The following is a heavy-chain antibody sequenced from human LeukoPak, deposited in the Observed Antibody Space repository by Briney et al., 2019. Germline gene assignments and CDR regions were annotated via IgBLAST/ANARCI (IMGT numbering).Heavy chain of an antibody. V-gene: IGHV3-49*04. Sequence: PGGSLRLSCTASGFTFGDYAMSWVRQAPGKGLEWVGFIRSKAYGGTTEYAASVKGRFTISRDDSKSIAYLQMNRLKTEDTAVYYCTRDRITMVRGVKALDYWGQGTLVTVSS. J-gene: IGHJ4*02. D-gene: IGHD3-10*01. CDR1: GFTFGDYA. CDR3: TRDRITMVRGVKALDY. CDR2: IRSKAYGGTT.